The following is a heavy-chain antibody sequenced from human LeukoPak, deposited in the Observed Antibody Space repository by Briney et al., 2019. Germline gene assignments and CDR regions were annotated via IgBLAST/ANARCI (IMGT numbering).Heavy chain of an antibody. Sequence: GGSLRLSCAASNFTFGSYGMNWVRHVPGKGLEWVAYISYDGSDKYYTDSVKGRFTISRDNAKNTLYLQMNSLRAEDTALYYCARDRHIVVVPAAMRPDYWGQGTLVTVSS. J-gene: IGHJ4*02. CDR1: NFTFGSYG. V-gene: IGHV3-30*02. CDR2: ISYDGSDK. D-gene: IGHD2-2*01. CDR3: ARDRHIVVVPAAMRPDY.